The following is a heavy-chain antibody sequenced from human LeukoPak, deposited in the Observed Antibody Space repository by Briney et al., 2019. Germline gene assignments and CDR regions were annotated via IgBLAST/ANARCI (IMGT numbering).Heavy chain of an antibody. CDR2: IKQDGSEK. D-gene: IGHD1-14*01. J-gene: IGHJ3*02. CDR3: ARMRRVGKEDAFDI. CDR1: GFTFSSYW. Sequence: PGGSLRLSCADSGFTFSSYWMRWVRQAPGKGLEWVANIKQDGSEKYYVDSVKGRFTISRDNAKNSLYLQMNSLRAEDTAVYYCARMRRVGKEDAFDIWGQGTMVTVSS. V-gene: IGHV3-7*01.